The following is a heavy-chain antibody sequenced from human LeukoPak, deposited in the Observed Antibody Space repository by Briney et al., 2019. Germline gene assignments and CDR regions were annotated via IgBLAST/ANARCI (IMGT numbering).Heavy chain of an antibody. V-gene: IGHV1-18*01. D-gene: IGHD5-12*01. CDR1: GYTFSSYG. CDR2: ISAYNGST. Sequence: ASVKVSCKASGYTFSSYGISWVRQAPGQGLEWMGWISAYNGSTNFAQEFQGRVTMTTDTSTSTASMELRSLRSDDTAVYCCARDQGIYNHRIIDSWGQGTLVTVSS. CDR3: ARDQGIYNHRIIDS. J-gene: IGHJ4*02.